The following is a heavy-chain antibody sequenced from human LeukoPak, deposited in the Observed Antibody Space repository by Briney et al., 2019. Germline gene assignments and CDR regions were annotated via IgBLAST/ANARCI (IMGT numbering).Heavy chain of an antibody. D-gene: IGHD2-2*01. J-gene: IGHJ6*02. CDR3: AKGVVPAAFRVPMDV. CDR1: GFTFRDYA. CDR2: ISGSGGST. Sequence: GGSLRLSCAASGFTFRDYAMSWVRQAPGKGLEWVSAISGSGGSTYYADSVKGRFTISRDNSKNTLYLQMNSLRAEDTAVYYCAKGVVPAAFRVPMDVWGQGTTVTVSS. V-gene: IGHV3-23*01.